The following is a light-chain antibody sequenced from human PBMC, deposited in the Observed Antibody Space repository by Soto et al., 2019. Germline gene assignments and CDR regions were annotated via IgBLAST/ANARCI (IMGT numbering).Light chain of an antibody. V-gene: IGKV3-20*01. Sequence: ENVLTQYPGTLSLYPGDRATLSCKASQSVSSSYVAWYQQKPDQAPSLLIYGASSRSTATPDRFSGSGSGTDYTHTNGRLESGDFAVYYCQQYGSLGQGTKVEI. J-gene: IGKJ1*01. CDR1: QSVSSSY. CDR2: GAS. CDR3: QQYGS.